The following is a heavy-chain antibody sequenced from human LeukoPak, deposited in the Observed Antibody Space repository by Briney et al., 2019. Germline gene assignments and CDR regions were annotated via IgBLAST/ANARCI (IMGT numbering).Heavy chain of an antibody. J-gene: IGHJ4*02. Sequence: GGSLRLSCAASGFTFSSYWMHWVRQAPGKGLVWVSRINSDGSSTSYADSVKGRFTISRDNAKNSLYLQMNSLRAEDTAVYYCASSGFSSGYYHGDYWGQGTLVTVSS. D-gene: IGHD3-22*01. CDR1: GFTFSSYW. CDR3: ASSGFSSGYYHGDY. V-gene: IGHV3-74*01. CDR2: INSDGSST.